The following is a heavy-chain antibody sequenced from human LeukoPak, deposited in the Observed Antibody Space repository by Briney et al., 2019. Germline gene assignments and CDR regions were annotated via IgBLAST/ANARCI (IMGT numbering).Heavy chain of an antibody. J-gene: IGHJ4*02. CDR1: GYTFITSY. CDR2: INPSGGST. V-gene: IGHV1-46*01. CDR3: ARAVTDMCLDY. D-gene: IGHD2-21*02. Sequence: ASVKVSCKASGYTFITSYMHWVRQVSGRGLECMGIINPSGGSTTYAQKFQGRVTMTRDTSTSTVYMDLSSLRSEDTAVYYCARAVTDMCLDYWGQGTLVTVSS.